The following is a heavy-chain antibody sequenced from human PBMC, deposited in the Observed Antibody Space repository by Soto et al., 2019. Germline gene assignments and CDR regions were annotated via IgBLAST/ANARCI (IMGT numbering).Heavy chain of an antibody. J-gene: IGHJ2*01. Sequence: QMQLVESGGDLVKPGGSLRLSCEASGFTFSDYYMSWIRQVPGQGLEWLSFISSSGSYIKYSDSMRGRLTVSRDNGKNSLYLHMHSLRVEDTAVYYCARLRVGVNWYFDLWGRGTMVPVSA. V-gene: IGHV3-11*06. CDR3: ARLRVGVNWYFDL. D-gene: IGHD2-21*01. CDR1: GFTFSDYY. CDR2: ISSSGSYI.